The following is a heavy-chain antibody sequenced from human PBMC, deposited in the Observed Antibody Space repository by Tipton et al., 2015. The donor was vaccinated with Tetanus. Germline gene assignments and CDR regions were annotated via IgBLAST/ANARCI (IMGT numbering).Heavy chain of an antibody. CDR2: IYPGDSDT. CDR3: ARHTSGSYHAPFDY. J-gene: IGHJ4*02. CDR1: GYNFNLYW. V-gene: IGHV5-51*01. Sequence: QLVQSGAEVKKPGESLKISCQGSGYNFNLYWIAWVRQMPGKGLEWMGIIYPGDSDTTYSPSFQGQVTISADRSISTAYLQWSSLKASDSAMYYCARHTSGSYHAPFDYWGQGTLVTVSS. D-gene: IGHD1-26*01.